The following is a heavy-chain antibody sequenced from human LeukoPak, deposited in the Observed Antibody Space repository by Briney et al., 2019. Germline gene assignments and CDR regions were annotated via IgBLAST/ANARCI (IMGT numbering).Heavy chain of an antibody. CDR1: GGSISSYY. CDR3: ATDGNFDL. J-gene: IGHJ2*01. V-gene: IGHV4-59*01. CDR2: ISYSGST. Sequence: SETLSLTCTVSGGSISSYYWSWIRQPPGKGLEWIGYISYSGSTSYNPSLRSRVTISVDTSKNQFSLKLSSVTAADTAVYYCATDGNFDLWGRGTLVTVSS. D-gene: IGHD1-26*01.